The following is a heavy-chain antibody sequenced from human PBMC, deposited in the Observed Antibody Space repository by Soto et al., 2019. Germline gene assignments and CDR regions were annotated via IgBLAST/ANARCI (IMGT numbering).Heavy chain of an antibody. CDR1: GGSFSGYY. Sequence: PSETLSLTCAVYGGSFSGYYWSWIRQPPGRGLEWIGEINHSGSTNYNPSLKSRVTISVDTSKNQFSLKLSSVTAADTAVYYCARVTAAPPPSFFVRPRQRKIDPWGQGTLVTVSS. CDR2: INHSGST. CDR3: ARVTAAPPPSFFVRPRQRKIDP. D-gene: IGHD2-2*01. J-gene: IGHJ5*02. V-gene: IGHV4-34*01.